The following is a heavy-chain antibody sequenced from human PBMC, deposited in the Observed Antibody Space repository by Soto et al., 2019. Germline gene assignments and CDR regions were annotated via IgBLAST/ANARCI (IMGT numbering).Heavy chain of an antibody. Sequence: QVQLQESGPGLVKSSETLALTCTVSGGSVTSGFYYWTWIRQPPGKALEWIGYIDYSGSANYRPSLRSRVTILIDTCKHQFSLKLSSVTAADTAVYYCARLVQREGGILSNYYYGVDVWGQGTTVTVSS. CDR2: IDYSGSA. D-gene: IGHD2-15*01. J-gene: IGHJ6*02. CDR3: ARLVQREGGILSNYYYGVDV. V-gene: IGHV4-61*01. CDR1: GGSVTSGFYY.